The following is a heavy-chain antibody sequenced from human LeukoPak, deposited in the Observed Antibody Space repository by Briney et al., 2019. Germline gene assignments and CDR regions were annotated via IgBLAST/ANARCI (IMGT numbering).Heavy chain of an antibody. J-gene: IGHJ4*02. CDR2: INHSGST. D-gene: IGHD3-10*01. CDR3: ARGVVRGVTFDY. V-gene: IGHV4-34*09. Sequence: SETLSLTCTVSGGSISSYYWSWIRQPPGKGLEWIGEINHSGSTNYNPSLKSRVTISVDTSKNQFSLKLSSVTAADTAVYYCARGVVRGVTFDYWGQGTLVTVSS. CDR1: GGSISSYY.